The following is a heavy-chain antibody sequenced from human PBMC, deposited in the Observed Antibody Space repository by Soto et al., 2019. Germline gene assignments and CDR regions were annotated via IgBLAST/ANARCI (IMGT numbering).Heavy chain of an antibody. Sequence: QVQLVESGGGVVQPGRSLRLSCAASGFNFSSYAMRWVRQAPGKGLEWVAVISYDRSNKYYADSVKGRFTISRDNSKNTLYLQMNSLRAEDTAVYYCARETVDTAMVGWFDPWGQGTLATVSS. CDR3: ARETVDTAMVGWFDP. CDR2: ISYDRSNK. J-gene: IGHJ5*02. V-gene: IGHV3-30-3*01. D-gene: IGHD5-18*01. CDR1: GFNFSSYA.